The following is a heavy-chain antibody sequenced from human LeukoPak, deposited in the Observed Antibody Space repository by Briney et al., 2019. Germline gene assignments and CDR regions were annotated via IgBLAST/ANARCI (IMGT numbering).Heavy chain of an antibody. J-gene: IGHJ4*02. Sequence: PERSLRLSCVASGFTFSSYDMHWVRQAPGKGLEWVAVISYDGSNKYYADSVKGRFTISRDNSKNTLYLQMNSLRAEDTAVYYCAGSSWPARPLDYWGQGTLVTVSS. CDR2: ISYDGSNK. CDR1: GFTFSSYD. V-gene: IGHV3-30*03. D-gene: IGHD6-13*01. CDR3: AGSSWPARPLDY.